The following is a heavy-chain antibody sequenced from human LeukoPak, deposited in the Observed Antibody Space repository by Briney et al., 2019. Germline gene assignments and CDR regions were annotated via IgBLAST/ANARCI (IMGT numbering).Heavy chain of an antibody. D-gene: IGHD5-18*01. CDR2: ISGSGGST. Sequence: PGGSLRLSCAASGFTFSNYAMSWVRQAPGKGLEWVSVISGSGGSTYYADSVKGQFTIFRDNSKNTVYLQMNSLRADDTAVAYCAKGDTGMGRRYYFDYWGQGTLVTVSS. CDR1: GFTFSNYA. CDR3: AKGDTGMGRRYYFDY. V-gene: IGHV3-23*01. J-gene: IGHJ4*02.